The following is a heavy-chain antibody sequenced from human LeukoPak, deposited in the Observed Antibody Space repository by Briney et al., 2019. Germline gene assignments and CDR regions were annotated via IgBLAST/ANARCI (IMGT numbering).Heavy chain of an antibody. CDR1: GGTFSSYA. CDR2: IIPILGIA. V-gene: IGHV1-69*04. D-gene: IGHD4-17*01. Sequence: GASVKVSCKASGGTFSSYAMIWVRQAPGQGLEWMGRIIPILGIANYAQKFQGRVTITADKSTSTAYMELSSLRSEDTAVYYCATTVTTPLDYWGQGTLVTVSS. J-gene: IGHJ4*02. CDR3: ATTVTTPLDY.